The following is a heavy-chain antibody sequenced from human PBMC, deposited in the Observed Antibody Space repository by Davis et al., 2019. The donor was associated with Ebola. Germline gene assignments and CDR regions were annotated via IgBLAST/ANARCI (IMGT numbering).Heavy chain of an antibody. Sequence: GESLKISCAASGFTFSGSAMHWVRQASGKGLEWVGRIRSKANSYATAYAASVKGRFTISRDDSKNTAYLQMNSLKTEDTAVYYCTGIAAADLDYWGQGTLVTVSS. CDR2: IRSKANSYAT. J-gene: IGHJ4*02. CDR1: GFTFSGSA. V-gene: IGHV3-73*01. CDR3: TGIAAADLDY. D-gene: IGHD6-13*01.